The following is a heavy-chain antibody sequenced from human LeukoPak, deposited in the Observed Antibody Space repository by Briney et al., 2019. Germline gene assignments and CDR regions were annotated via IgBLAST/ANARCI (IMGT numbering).Heavy chain of an antibody. Sequence: GGSLRLSCAASGFTFSSYSMNWVRQAPGKGLEWVSSISSSSSYIYYADSVKGRFTISRDNAKNSPYLQMNSLRAEDTAVYYCAREVFGLQPDYWGQGTLVTVSS. D-gene: IGHD5-24*01. CDR2: ISSSSSYI. CDR1: GFTFSSYS. CDR3: AREVFGLQPDY. J-gene: IGHJ4*02. V-gene: IGHV3-21*01.